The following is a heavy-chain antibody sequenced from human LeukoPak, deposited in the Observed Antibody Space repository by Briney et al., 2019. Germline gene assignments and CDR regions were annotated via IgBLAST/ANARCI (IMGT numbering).Heavy chain of an antibody. J-gene: IGHJ4*02. CDR1: GFTFSNYW. V-gene: IGHV3-7*01. Sequence: GGSLRLSCAASGFTFSNYWMIWVRQAPGKGLEWVADIKYDSSDKFYVDSVKGRFTISRDNAQSSVYLQMNSLRAEDTAVYYCARLMTEAGTYSYYFDNWGQGTLVTVSS. CDR3: ARLMTEAGTYSYYFDN. CDR2: IKYDSSDK. D-gene: IGHD6-19*01.